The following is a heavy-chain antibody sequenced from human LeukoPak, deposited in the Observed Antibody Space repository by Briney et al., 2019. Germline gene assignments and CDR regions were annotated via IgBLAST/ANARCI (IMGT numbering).Heavy chain of an antibody. Sequence: PSETLSLTCAVYGGSFSGYYWSWIRQPPGKGLEWIGEINYSGSTNYNPSLKSRVTISVDTSKNQFSLKLSSVTAADTAVYYCARGIEGDYDFWSGYYPIFDYWGQGTLVTVSS. CDR3: ARGIEGDYDFWSGYYPIFDY. D-gene: IGHD3-3*01. CDR1: GGSFSGYY. CDR2: INYSGST. V-gene: IGHV4-34*01. J-gene: IGHJ4*02.